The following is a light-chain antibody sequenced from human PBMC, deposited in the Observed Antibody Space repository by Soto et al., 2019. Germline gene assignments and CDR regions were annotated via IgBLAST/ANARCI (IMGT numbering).Light chain of an antibody. V-gene: IGLV1-40*01. CDR3: AAWDDTLYV. CDR1: SSTLGAGYD. Sequence: QSVMTQPPSLSGAPGQRVTISCTGSSSTLGAGYDVHWYQQLPGKAPRLLIYSNTNRPSGVPDRFSGSRSGTSASLAITGLQAEDEAEYYCAAWDDTLYVFETGTKVTVL. J-gene: IGLJ1*01. CDR2: SNT.